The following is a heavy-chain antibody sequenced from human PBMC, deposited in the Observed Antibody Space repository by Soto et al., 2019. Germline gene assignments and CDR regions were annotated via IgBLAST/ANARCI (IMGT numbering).Heavy chain of an antibody. D-gene: IGHD2-15*01. Sequence: EVQLVGSGGGLVQPGGSLRLSCAASGFTFSSYSMSWVRQAPGKGLEWVSYISSSSSTIYYADSVKGRFTISRDNAKNSLYLQMNSLRAEDTAVYYCARAPGYSSGGSCPWGQGTLVTVSS. J-gene: IGHJ5*02. CDR3: ARAPGYSSGGSCP. CDR1: GFTFSSYS. CDR2: ISSSSSTI. V-gene: IGHV3-48*01.